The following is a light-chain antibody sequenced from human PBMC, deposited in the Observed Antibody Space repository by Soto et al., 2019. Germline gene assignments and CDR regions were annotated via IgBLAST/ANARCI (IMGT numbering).Light chain of an antibody. V-gene: IGLV2-14*03. J-gene: IGLJ2*01. CDR1: SSDFGGHNL. CDR3: SAYTRTNTVI. Sequence: QSALTQPASVSGSPGQSVSISCTTSSSDFGGHNLVSWYQHHPGRAPNLLIYAVTNRPSGVPDRFSGSKSGSTASLIISGLRSEDEADYYCSAYTRTNTVIFGGGTKLTVL. CDR2: AVT.